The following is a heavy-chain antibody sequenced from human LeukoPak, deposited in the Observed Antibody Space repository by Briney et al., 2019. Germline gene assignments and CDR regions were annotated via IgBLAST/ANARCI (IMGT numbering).Heavy chain of an antibody. CDR2: ISGSAGNT. J-gene: IGHJ4*02. V-gene: IGHV3-23*01. CDR3: ARDLNYGDYSYLGY. CDR1: GFTFSRYA. D-gene: IGHD4-17*01. Sequence: GGSLRLSCAASGFTFSRYAMSWVRQAPGKGLQWVSAISGSAGNTYNADSVKGRFTISRDNSKNTLYLQMNSLRAEDTAVYYCARDLNYGDYSYLGYWGQGTLVTVSS.